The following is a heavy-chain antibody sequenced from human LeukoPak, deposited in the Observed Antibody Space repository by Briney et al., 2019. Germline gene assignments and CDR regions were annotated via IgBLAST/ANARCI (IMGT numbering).Heavy chain of an antibody. J-gene: IGHJ4*02. CDR2: IYYSGST. D-gene: IGHD3-22*01. V-gene: IGHV4-39*02. CDR1: GGSISSSSYY. CDR3: ARESRTYYYDSSGYYFAGRVKRNFDY. Sequence: PSETLSLTCTVSGGSISSSSYYWGWIRQPPGKGLEWIGSIYYSGSTYYNPSLKSRVTISVDTSKNQFSLKLSSVTAADTAVYYCARESRTYYYDSSGYYFAGRVKRNFDYWGQGTLVTVSS.